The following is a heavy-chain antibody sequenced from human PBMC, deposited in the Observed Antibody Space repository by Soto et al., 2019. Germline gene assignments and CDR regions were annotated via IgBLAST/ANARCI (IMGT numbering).Heavy chain of an antibody. J-gene: IGHJ5*02. CDR1: GGSISSSSYY. V-gene: IGHV4-39*01. D-gene: IGHD3-22*01. CDR2: IYYSGST. CDR3: ARHSRAHLYYDSSGYSFDP. Sequence: SETLSLTCTVSGGSISSSSYYWGWIRQPPGKGLEWIGSIYYSGSTYYNPSLKSRVTISVDTSKNQFSLKLSSVTAADTAVYYCARHSRAHLYYDSSGYSFDPWGQGTLVTVSS.